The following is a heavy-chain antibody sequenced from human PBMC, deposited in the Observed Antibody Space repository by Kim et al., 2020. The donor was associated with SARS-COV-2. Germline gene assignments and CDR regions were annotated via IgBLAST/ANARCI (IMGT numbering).Heavy chain of an antibody. V-gene: IGHV3-23*01. CDR1: GFIFSSYA. CDR2: ISGSGGST. D-gene: IGHD6-19*01. CDR3: AKDHGLYSSGWTYFDY. J-gene: IGHJ4*02. Sequence: GGSLRLSCAASGFIFSSYAMSWVRQARGKGLEWVSSISGSGGSTYYADSVKGRFTISRDNSKNTLYLQMDSLRAEDTAVYYCAKDHGLYSSGWTYFDYWGQGTLVTVSS.